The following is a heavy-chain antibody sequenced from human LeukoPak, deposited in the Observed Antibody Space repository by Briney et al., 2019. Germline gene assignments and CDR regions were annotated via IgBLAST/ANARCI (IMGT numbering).Heavy chain of an antibody. V-gene: IGHV3-30*18. D-gene: IGHD3-22*01. J-gene: IGHJ6*02. CDR2: ISYDGSNK. Sequence: GRSLRLSCAASGFTFSSYGMHWVGQAPGKGLEGVAVISYDGSNKYYADSVKGRFTISRDNSKNTLYLQMNSLRAEDTAVYYCAKEQHYDSSGYRPRRDYYYGMDVWGQGTTVTVSS. CDR1: GFTFSSYG. CDR3: AKEQHYDSSGYRPRRDYYYGMDV.